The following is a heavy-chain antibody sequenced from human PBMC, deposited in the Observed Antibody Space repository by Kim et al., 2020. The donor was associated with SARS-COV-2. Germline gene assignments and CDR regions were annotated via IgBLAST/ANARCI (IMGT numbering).Heavy chain of an antibody. Sequence: SETLSLTCAVYGGSFSGYYWSWIRQPPGKGLEWIGEINHSGSTNYNPSLKSRVTISVDTSKNQFSLKLSSVTAADTAVYYCARGVQQLAQSWFDPWGQGTLVTVSS. CDR1: GGSFSGYY. D-gene: IGHD6-13*01. CDR3: ARGVQQLAQSWFDP. J-gene: IGHJ5*02. V-gene: IGHV4-34*01. CDR2: INHSGST.